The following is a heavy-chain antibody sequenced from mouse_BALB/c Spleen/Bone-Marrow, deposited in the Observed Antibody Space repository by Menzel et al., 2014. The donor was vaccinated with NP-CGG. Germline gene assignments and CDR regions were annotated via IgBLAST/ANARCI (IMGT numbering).Heavy chain of an antibody. D-gene: IGHD2-4*01. CDR1: GYTFSSYW. Sequence: QVQLQQSGAELMKPGASVEISCKATGYTFSSYWIEWAKQRPGHGLEWIGEILPGSGSTNYSEKFKGKATFTADTSSNTAYMQLSSLTSEDSAVYYCARSGDYDENYWGQGTLVTVSA. V-gene: IGHV1-9*01. CDR3: ARSGDYDENY. J-gene: IGHJ3*01. CDR2: ILPGSGST.